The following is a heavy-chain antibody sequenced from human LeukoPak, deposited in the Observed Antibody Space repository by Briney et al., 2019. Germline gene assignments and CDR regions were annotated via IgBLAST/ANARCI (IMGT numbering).Heavy chain of an antibody. V-gene: IGHV4-39*07. Sequence: SETLSLTCTVSGGSISSSSYYWGWIRQPPGKGLEWIGSIYYSGSTYYNPSLKSRVTISVDTSKNQFSLKLSSVTAADTAVYYCARGSPVAATPPDYWGQGTLVTVSS. CDR2: IYYSGST. D-gene: IGHD2-15*01. J-gene: IGHJ4*02. CDR3: ARGSPVAATPPDY. CDR1: GGSISSSSYY.